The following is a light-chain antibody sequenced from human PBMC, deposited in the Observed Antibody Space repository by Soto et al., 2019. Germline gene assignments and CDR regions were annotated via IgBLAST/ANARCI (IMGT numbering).Light chain of an antibody. V-gene: IGKV1-39*01. CDR3: QQSYSTPST. CDR2: GAS. J-gene: IGKJ2*02. CDR1: KSIGSS. Sequence: DIQMTHSPSSLPALVGARVTITGGAGKSIGSSLNWYQQKPGKAPKLLIYGASSLQSGVPSRFSGGGSGTDFTLTISSLQPEDFATYYCQQSYSTPSTFGQGTKLEIK.